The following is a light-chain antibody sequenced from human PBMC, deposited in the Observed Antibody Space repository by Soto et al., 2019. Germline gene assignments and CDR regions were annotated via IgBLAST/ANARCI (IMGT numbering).Light chain of an antibody. CDR1: KDITNF. J-gene: IGKJ5*01. Sequence: DIRMTQFPSSLSASVGDRVTITCQATKDITNFLNWYHQKEGKAPRLLIYEASNLEPGVPPRFSGAGSATEFTLTISSVLPEDTGTYFCQQFDLLPITFGDGTLLDIK. CDR2: EAS. CDR3: QQFDLLPIT. V-gene: IGKV1-33*01.